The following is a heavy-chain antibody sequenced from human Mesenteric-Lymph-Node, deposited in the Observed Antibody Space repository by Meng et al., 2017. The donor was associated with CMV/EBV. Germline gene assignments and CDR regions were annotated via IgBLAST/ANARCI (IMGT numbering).Heavy chain of an antibody. V-gene: IGHV4-38-2*02. CDR3: AREITHCRGGGCYYFDF. J-gene: IGHJ4*02. CDR2: IYLTGNT. D-gene: IGHD2-15*01. CDR1: GYSISSCNY. Sequence: SETLSLTCTVSGYSISSCNYWCWIRPPPGKVLEWIGSIYLTGNTHYNPSLTSRVTISVDTYKNRFSLKLSSVTDADTAVYYCAREITHCRGGGCYYFDFWGQGTLVTVSS.